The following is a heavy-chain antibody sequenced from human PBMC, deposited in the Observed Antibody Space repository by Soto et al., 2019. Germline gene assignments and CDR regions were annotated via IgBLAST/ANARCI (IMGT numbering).Heavy chain of an antibody. CDR3: ARVQQFTNSPPDY. CDR1: GFTFSSYG. D-gene: IGHD1-1*01. CDR2: ISYDGRSK. Sequence: GGSLRLSCAASGFTFSSYGMHWVRQAPGKGLEWVAVISYDGRSKYYADSVKGRFTFSRDSSENTLYLQMNSLRPEDTAVYYCARVQQFTNSPPDYWGQRTLVTVSS. J-gene: IGHJ4*02. V-gene: IGHV3-30*03.